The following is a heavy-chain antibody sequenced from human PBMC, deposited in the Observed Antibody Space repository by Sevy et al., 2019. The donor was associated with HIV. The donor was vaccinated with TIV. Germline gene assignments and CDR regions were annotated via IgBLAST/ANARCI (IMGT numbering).Heavy chain of an antibody. CDR1: GGTFITYG. CDR2: IIPILGTV. J-gene: IGHJ4*02. D-gene: IGHD6-19*01. Sequence: ASVKVSCKASGGTFITYGISWVRQAPGQGPEWVGGIIPILGTVNYAQKFQGRVTITADESTKTAYMELSSLRSEDTAVYYCTRGGGNGWYSFDYWGQETLVTVSS. CDR3: TRGGGNGWYSFDY. V-gene: IGHV1-69*13.